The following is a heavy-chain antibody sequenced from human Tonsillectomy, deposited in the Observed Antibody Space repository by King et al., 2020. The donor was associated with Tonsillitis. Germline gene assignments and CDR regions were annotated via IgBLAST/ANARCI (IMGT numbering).Heavy chain of an antibody. D-gene: IGHD2-15*01. CDR2: ISFDGSNE. CDR1: GFTFNNFG. V-gene: IGHV3-30*18. J-gene: IGHJ4*01. Sequence: QVQLVESGGGVVQPGRSLRLSCAASGFTFNNFGMHWVRQAPGKGLEWVAFISFDGSNEYYADSVEGRFSISRDNSKNTLFLQMNSLIPDDTALYYCAKGRVGATPWYFDYWGQGALVTVSS. CDR3: AKGRVGATPWYFDY.